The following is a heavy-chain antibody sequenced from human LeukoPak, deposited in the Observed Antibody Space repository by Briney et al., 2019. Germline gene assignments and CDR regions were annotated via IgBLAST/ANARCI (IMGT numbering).Heavy chain of an antibody. CDR1: GFTFGDYA. V-gene: IGHV3-21*01. D-gene: IGHD3-9*01. Sequence: GGSLRLSCSASGFTFGDYAMNWVRQAPGKGLEWVSSISSSSSYIYYADSVKGRFTISRDNAKNSLYLQMNSLRAEDTAVYYCARDLGGYFDWNKNWFDPWGQGTLVTVSS. CDR3: ARDLGGYFDWNKNWFDP. CDR2: ISSSSSYI. J-gene: IGHJ5*02.